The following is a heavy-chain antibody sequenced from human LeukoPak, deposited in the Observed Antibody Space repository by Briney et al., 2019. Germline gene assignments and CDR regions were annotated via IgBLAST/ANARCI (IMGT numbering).Heavy chain of an antibody. CDR1: GYTFTGYY. J-gene: IGHJ4*02. CDR2: INPNSGGT. Sequence: ASVKVSCKASGYTFTGYYMHWVRQAPGQGLEWMGWINPNSGGTNYAQKFQGRVTMTRDTSISTAYMELSGLRSDDTAVYYCARVRGSGGYLFDYWGQGTLVTVSS. D-gene: IGHD3-10*01. V-gene: IGHV1-2*02. CDR3: ARVRGSGGYLFDY.